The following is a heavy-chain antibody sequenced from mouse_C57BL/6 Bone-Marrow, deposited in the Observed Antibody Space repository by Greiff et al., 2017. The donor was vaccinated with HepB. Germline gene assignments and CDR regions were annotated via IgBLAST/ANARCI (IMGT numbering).Heavy chain of an antibody. CDR3: ARVHYGSSYAMDY. CDR1: GFTFSDYY. V-gene: IGHV5-16*01. D-gene: IGHD1-1*01. Sequence: EVKLVESEGGLVQPGSSMKLSCTASGFTFSDYYMAWVRQVPEKGLEWVANINYDGSSTYYLDSLKSRFIISRDNAKNILYLQMSSLKSEDTATYYCARVHYGSSYAMDYWGQGTSVTVSS. J-gene: IGHJ4*01. CDR2: INYDGSST.